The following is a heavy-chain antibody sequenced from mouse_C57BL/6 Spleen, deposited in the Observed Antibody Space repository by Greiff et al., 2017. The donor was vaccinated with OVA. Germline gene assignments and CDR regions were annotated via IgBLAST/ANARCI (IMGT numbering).Heavy chain of an antibody. J-gene: IGHJ4*01. CDR2: ISYDGSN. D-gene: IGHD2-4*01. V-gene: IGHV3-6*01. CDR1: GYSITSGYY. CDR3: ARGDYDEGMDY. Sequence: EVQLVESGPGLVKPSQSLSLTCSVTGYSITSGYYWNWIRQFPGNKLEWMGYISYDGSNNYNPSLKNRISITRDTSKNQFFLKLNSVTTEDTATYYCARGDYDEGMDYWGQGTSVTVSS.